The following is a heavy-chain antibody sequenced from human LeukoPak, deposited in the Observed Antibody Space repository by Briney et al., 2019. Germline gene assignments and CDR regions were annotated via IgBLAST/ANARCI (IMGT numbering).Heavy chain of an antibody. Sequence: PSETLSLTCTVSGGSISSYYWSWIRQPPGKGLEWIGYIYYSGSTNYNPSLKSRVTISVDTSKNQFSLKLSSVTAADTAVYYCASGQGNYWGRGTVVTVSS. J-gene: IGHJ4*02. CDR3: ASGQGNY. V-gene: IGHV4-59*12. CDR1: GGSISSYY. CDR2: IYYSGST.